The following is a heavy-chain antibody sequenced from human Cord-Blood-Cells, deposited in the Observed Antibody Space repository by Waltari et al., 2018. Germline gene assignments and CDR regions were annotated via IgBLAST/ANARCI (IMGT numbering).Heavy chain of an antibody. CDR3: ARGGITIFGVVIIHDAFDI. CDR1: GYTFTSYY. J-gene: IGHJ3*02. V-gene: IGHV1-46*01. D-gene: IGHD3-3*01. CDR2: INPSGGST. Sequence: QVQLVQSGAEVKKPGASVKVSCKASGYTFTSYYMHWVRQAPGQGLEWMGIINPSGGSTSYAQKFQGRVTMTRDTSTSTVYMELSSLRSDDTAVYYCARGGITIFGVVIIHDAFDIWGQGTMVTVSS.